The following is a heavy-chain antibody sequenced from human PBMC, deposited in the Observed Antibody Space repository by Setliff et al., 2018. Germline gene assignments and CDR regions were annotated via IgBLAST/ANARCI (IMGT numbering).Heavy chain of an antibody. J-gene: IGHJ4*02. Sequence: KTSETLSLTCTVSGGSISSYCWSWTRQPPGKGLEWFGYIYSSGSTYYNPSLKSRVSISVDTSKNQFSLKLSSVTAADTAVYYCARESRYYYDNLGTLDYWGQGTLVTVSS. CDR2: IYSSGST. V-gene: IGHV4-4*09. CDR3: ARESRYYYDNLGTLDY. D-gene: IGHD3-22*01. CDR1: GGSISSYC.